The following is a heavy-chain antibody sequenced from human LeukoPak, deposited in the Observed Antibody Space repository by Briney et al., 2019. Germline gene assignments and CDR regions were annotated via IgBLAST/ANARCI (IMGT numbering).Heavy chain of an antibody. Sequence: MSSETLSLTCTVSGGSISSSSYYWGWIRQPPGKGLEWIGSIYYSGSTYYNPSLKSRVTISVDTSKNQFSLKLSSVTAADTAVYYCARLGGYCYGYSGAFDIWGQGTMVTVSS. D-gene: IGHD5-18*01. CDR1: GGSISSSSYY. J-gene: IGHJ3*02. V-gene: IGHV4-39*01. CDR2: IYYSGST. CDR3: ARLGGYCYGYSGAFDI.